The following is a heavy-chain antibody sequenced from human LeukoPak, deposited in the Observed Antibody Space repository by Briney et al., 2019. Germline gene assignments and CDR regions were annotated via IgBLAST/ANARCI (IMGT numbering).Heavy chain of an antibody. CDR1: GYTFTGYY. Sequence: ASVKVSCKASGYTFTGYYMLWVRQAPGQGLEWMGWINPNSGGTNNAQKFQGRVTMTRDTSISTSYMELSRLRSDDTAVYYCARAWLRLIPYFDYWGQGTLVTVSS. CDR2: INPNSGGT. V-gene: IGHV1-2*02. D-gene: IGHD5-12*01. J-gene: IGHJ4*02. CDR3: ARAWLRLIPYFDY.